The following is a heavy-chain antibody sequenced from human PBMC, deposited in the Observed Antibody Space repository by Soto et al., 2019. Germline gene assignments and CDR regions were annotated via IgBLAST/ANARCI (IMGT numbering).Heavy chain of an antibody. Sequence: GGSLRLSCAASGFTFSSYSMNWVRQAPGKGLEWVSSISSSSSYIYYADSVKGRFTISRDNAKNSLYLQMNSLRAEDTAVYYCARHYDFWSGYYDANYYYYGMDVWGQGTTVTVSS. J-gene: IGHJ6*02. D-gene: IGHD3-3*01. CDR3: ARHYDFWSGYYDANYYYYGMDV. V-gene: IGHV3-21*01. CDR1: GFTFSSYS. CDR2: ISSSSSYI.